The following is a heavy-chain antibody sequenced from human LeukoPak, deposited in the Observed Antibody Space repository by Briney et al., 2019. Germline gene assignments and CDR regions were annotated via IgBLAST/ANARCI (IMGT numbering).Heavy chain of an antibody. V-gene: IGHV1-18*01. J-gene: IGHJ4*02. D-gene: IGHD3-9*01. CDR1: GYTFTSYG. Sequence: GSVKVSCKASGYTFTSYGISWVRQAPGQGLEWMGWISAYNGNTNYAQKLQGRVTMTTDTSTSTAYMELRSLRSDDTAVYYCAGSLLRYFDWLFWGQGTLVTVSS. CDR3: AGSLLRYFDWLF. CDR2: ISAYNGNT.